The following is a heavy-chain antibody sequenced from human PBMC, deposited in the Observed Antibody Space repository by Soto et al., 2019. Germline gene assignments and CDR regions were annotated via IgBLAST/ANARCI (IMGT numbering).Heavy chain of an antibody. J-gene: IGHJ4*02. V-gene: IGHV2-5*01. CDR3: AHSPYRAPSWFDY. CDR2: IYWNDDN. CDR1: GFSLSSSGVG. D-gene: IGHD2-15*01. Sequence: EXGXTLVSHTETLTXSCTFSGFSLSSSGVGVVWMRQPPGKALEWLALIYWNDDNSYSPSLKSRLTITEDTSKNQVVLTMTNMETVDTDTYYCAHSPYRAPSWFDYWGQGTLVTVSS.